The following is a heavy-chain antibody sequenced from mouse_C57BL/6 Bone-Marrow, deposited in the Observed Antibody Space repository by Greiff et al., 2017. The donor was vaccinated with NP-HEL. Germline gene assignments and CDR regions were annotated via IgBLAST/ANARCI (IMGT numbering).Heavy chain of an antibody. J-gene: IGHJ2*01. V-gene: IGHV1-64*01. CDR3: ARRVLLLRYYFDY. CDR1: GYTFTSYW. Sequence: QVQLQQPGAELVKPGASVKLSCKASGYTFTSYWMHWVKQRPGQGLEWIGMIHPNSGSTNYNEKFKSKATLTVDKSSSTAYMQLSSLTSEDSAVYYCARRVLLLRYYFDYWGQGTTLTVSS. D-gene: IGHD1-1*01. CDR2: IHPNSGST.